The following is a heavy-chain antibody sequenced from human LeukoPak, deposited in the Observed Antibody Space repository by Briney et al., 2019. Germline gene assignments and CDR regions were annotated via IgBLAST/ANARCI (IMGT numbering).Heavy chain of an antibody. Sequence: PSETLSLTCTVSGGSISSYYWSWIRQPAGKGLEWIGRIYTSGSTNYNPSLKSRVTMSVDTSKNQFSLKLSSVTAADTAVYYCARDGPDFWSGYYPNWFDPWGQGTLVTVSS. CDR3: ARDGPDFWSGYYPNWFDP. J-gene: IGHJ5*02. D-gene: IGHD3-3*01. V-gene: IGHV4-4*07. CDR2: IYTSGST. CDR1: GGSISSYY.